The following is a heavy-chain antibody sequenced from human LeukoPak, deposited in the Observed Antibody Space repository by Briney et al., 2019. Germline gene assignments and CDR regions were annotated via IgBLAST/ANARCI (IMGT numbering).Heavy chain of an antibody. CDR2: LYHSGST. CDR3: ASYYASSGTDNWFDP. Sequence: SETLSLTCAVYAGSFSGYYWSWIRQPPGKGLDWIGKLYHSGSTNYNPSLKSRVTISADTSKNQFSLKLSSVTAADTAVYYCASYYASSGTDNWFDPWGQGTLVTVSS. J-gene: IGHJ5*02. D-gene: IGHD3-22*01. V-gene: IGHV4-34*01. CDR1: AGSFSGYY.